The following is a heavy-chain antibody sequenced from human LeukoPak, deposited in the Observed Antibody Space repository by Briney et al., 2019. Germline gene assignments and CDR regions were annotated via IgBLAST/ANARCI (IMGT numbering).Heavy chain of an antibody. J-gene: IGHJ4*02. D-gene: IGHD1-26*01. CDR1: GGSISSGSYY. V-gene: IGHV4-61*02. Sequence: ASETLSLTCTVSGGSISSGSYYWSWIRQPAGKGLEWIGRIHTSGSTNYNPSLKSRVTISVDTSKNQFSLKLSSVTAADTAVFYCARVRDGSSYYFEYWGQGTLVTVSS. CDR2: IHTSGST. CDR3: ARVRDGSSYYFEY.